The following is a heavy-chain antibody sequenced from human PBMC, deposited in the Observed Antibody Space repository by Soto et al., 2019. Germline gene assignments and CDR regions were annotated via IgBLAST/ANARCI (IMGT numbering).Heavy chain of an antibody. J-gene: IGHJ3*02. CDR3: ASRPRRYYYDSSGYRIVSAFDI. V-gene: IGHV1-46*01. CDR2: INPSGGST. CDR1: GYTFTSYY. Sequence: ASVKVSCKASGYTFTSYYMHWVRQAPGQGLEWMGIINPSGGSTSYAQKFQGRVTMTTDASTNTVYMELSSLRSEDTAVYYCASRPRRYYYDSSGYRIVSAFDIWGQGTMVTVSS. D-gene: IGHD3-22*01.